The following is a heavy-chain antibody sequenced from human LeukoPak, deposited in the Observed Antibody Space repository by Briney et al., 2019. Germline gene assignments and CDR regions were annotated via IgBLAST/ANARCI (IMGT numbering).Heavy chain of an antibody. Sequence: ASVKVSCKASGYTFIGYWMHWVRQAPGQGLEWMGRIDTNSGGINYAQKFQGRVTMTRDTSISTAYMELSSRKFDDTAVYYCARDRDGGVGTIHNWGQGTLLPVSS. D-gene: IGHD3-3*01. CDR2: IDTNSGGI. V-gene: IGHV1-2*06. CDR1: GYTFIGYW. J-gene: IGHJ1*01. CDR3: ARDRDGGVGTIHN.